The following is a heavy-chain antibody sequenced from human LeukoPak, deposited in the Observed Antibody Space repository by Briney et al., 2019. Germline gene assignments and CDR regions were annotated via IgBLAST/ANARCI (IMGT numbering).Heavy chain of an antibody. Sequence: GASVKVSCKASGYTFTSYGISWVRQAPGQGLEWMGWISAYNGSTNYAQKLQGRVTMTTDTSTSTAYMELRSLRSDDTAVYYCARDCRITMTVVVPEIDYWGQGTLVTVSS. CDR3: ARDCRITMTVVVPEIDY. CDR2: ISAYNGST. J-gene: IGHJ4*02. D-gene: IGHD3-22*01. V-gene: IGHV1-18*01. CDR1: GYTFTSYG.